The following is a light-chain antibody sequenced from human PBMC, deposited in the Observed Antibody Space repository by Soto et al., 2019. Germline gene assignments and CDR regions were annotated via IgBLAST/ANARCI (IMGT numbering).Light chain of an antibody. V-gene: IGKV3-15*01. CDR2: DAS. CDR3: QQYHKWPLT. J-gene: IGKJ4*01. CDR1: HSVSGK. Sequence: EVLMTQSPAILPVSPGERATLSCRASHSVSGKLAWYQQKPGQAPRLLIYDASTRATGIPARFSGSGSGTEFTLTISSLQSEDFAVYYCQQYHKWPLTFGGGTKVDIK.